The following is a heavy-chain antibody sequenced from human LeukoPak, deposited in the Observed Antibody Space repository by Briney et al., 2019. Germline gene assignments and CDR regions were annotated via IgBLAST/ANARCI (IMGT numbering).Heavy chain of an antibody. V-gene: IGHV4-39*07. CDR3: ARAGIAVAGTAVGIKEWFDP. Sequence: PETLSLTCTVSGGSISSSSYYWGWIRQPPGKGLEWIGSIYYSGSTYYNRSLKSRVTISVDTSKNQFSLKLSSVTAADTAVYYCARAGIAVAGTAVGIKEWFDPWGQGTLVTVSS. CDR2: IYYSGST. D-gene: IGHD6-19*01. CDR1: GGSISSSSYY. J-gene: IGHJ5*02.